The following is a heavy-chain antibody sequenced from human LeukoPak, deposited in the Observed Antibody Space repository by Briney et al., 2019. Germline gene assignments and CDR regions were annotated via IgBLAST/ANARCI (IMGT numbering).Heavy chain of an antibody. J-gene: IGHJ3*02. CDR2: IYHSGST. D-gene: IGHD4-17*01. Sequence: PSGTLSLTCAVSGGSISSSNWWSWVRQPPGKGLEWIGEIYHSGSTNYNPSLKSRVTISVDTSKNQFSLKLSSVTAADTAVYYCARHGKMTTVTTQAFDIWGQGTMVTVSS. CDR1: GGSISSSNW. V-gene: IGHV4-4*02. CDR3: ARHGKMTTVTTQAFDI.